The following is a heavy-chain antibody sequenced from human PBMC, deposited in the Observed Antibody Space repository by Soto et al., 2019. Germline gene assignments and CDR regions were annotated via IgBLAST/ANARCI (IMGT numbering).Heavy chain of an antibody. Sequence: SETLSLTCTVSGGSISSSSYYWGWIRQPPGKGLEWIGSIYYSGSTYYNPSLKSRVTISVDTSKNQFSLKLSSVTAADTAVYYCARRSYVTTVTTRFDPWGQGTLVTVSS. CDR2: IYYSGST. D-gene: IGHD4-4*01. J-gene: IGHJ5*02. V-gene: IGHV4-39*01. CDR3: ARRSYVTTVTTRFDP. CDR1: GGSISSSSYY.